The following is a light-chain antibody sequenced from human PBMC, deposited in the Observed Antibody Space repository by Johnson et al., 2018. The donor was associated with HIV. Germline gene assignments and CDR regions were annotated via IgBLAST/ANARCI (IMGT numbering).Light chain of an antibody. Sequence: QSVLTQPPSVSAAPGQKVTISCSGGSSNIGNNYVSWYQQLPGTAPNLLIYENDKRPSGIPDRFSGSKSGTSATLGITRLQTGDEADYYCGTWDNSLRSTDVFGTGTKVTVL. CDR2: END. CDR1: SSNIGNNY. CDR3: GTWDNSLRSTDV. J-gene: IGLJ1*01. V-gene: IGLV1-51*02.